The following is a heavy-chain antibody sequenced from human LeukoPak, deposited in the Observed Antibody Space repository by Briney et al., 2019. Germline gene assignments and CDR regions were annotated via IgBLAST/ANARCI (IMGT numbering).Heavy chain of an antibody. D-gene: IGHD5-18*01. CDR3: AGGRYVQLWFGDY. J-gene: IGHJ4*02. CDR1: GGTFSSYA. CDR2: IIPIFGTA. V-gene: IGHV1-69*06. Sequence: GASVKVSCKASGGTFSSYAISWVRQAPGPGLEWMGGIIPIFGTANYAQKFQGRVTITADKSTSTAYMELSSLRSEDTAVYYCAGGRYVQLWFGDYWGQGTLVTVSS.